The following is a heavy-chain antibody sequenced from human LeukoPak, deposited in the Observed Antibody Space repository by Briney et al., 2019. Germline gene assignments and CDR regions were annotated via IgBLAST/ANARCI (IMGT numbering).Heavy chain of an antibody. J-gene: IGHJ4*02. Sequence: GESLMISCKGSGYSFTSYWIGWVRQMPGKGLEWMGIIYPGDSDTRYSPSFQGQVTISADKSISTAYLQWSSLKASDTAMYYCTTQKSVGATVFDYWGQGTLVTVSS. D-gene: IGHD1-26*01. CDR2: IYPGDSDT. CDR1: GYSFTSYW. CDR3: TTQKSVGATVFDY. V-gene: IGHV5-51*01.